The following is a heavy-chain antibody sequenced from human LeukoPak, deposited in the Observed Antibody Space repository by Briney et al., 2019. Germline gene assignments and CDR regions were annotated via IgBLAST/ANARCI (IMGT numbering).Heavy chain of an antibody. CDR3: ARDIVTAMVDY. Sequence: GGSLRLSCEASGFTFRSYSMNWVRQAPGKGLEWVSSISSSSSYIYHADSVKGRFTISRDNAKNSLYLQMSSLRADDTAVYYCARDIVTAMVDYWGQGTLVTVSS. J-gene: IGHJ4*02. CDR2: ISSSSSYI. CDR1: GFTFRSYS. D-gene: IGHD5-12*01. V-gene: IGHV3-21*01.